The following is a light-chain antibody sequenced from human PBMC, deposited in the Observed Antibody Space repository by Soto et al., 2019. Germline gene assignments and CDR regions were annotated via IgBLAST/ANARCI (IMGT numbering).Light chain of an antibody. CDR2: EVS. CDR3: SSYTSNSILVI. CDR1: SSDIGAYNY. Sequence: QSVLTQPASVSGSPGQSITISCTGTSSDIGAYNYVSWYQQHPGKAPKLIIYEVSNRPSGVSNRFAGSKSDNTASLTISGLQPEDDADYYCSSYTSNSILVIFGAGTKLTVL. V-gene: IGLV2-14*01. J-gene: IGLJ2*01.